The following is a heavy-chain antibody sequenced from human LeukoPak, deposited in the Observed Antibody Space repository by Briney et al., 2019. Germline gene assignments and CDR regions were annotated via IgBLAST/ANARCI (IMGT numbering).Heavy chain of an antibody. CDR3: AKAHCSGGSCYSAGNLYFDY. CDR2: ISSSGSTI. V-gene: IGHV3-48*04. Sequence: GGSLRLSCAASGFTFSSYSMNWVRQAPGKGLEWVSYISSSGSTIYYADSVKGRFTISRDNAKNSLYLQMNSLRAEDTAVYYCAKAHCSGGSCYSAGNLYFDYWGQGTLVTVSS. J-gene: IGHJ4*02. D-gene: IGHD2-15*01. CDR1: GFTFSSYS.